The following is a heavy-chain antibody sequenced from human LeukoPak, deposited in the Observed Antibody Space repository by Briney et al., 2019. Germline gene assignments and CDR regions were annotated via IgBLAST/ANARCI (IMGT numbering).Heavy chain of an antibody. CDR1: GYTFTSYY. V-gene: IGHV1-46*01. CDR2: INPSGGST. J-gene: IGHJ6*04. Sequence: ASVKVSCKASGYTFTSYYMHWVRQAPGQGLEWMGIINPSGGSTSYAQKFQGRVTMTRNTSINTAYMELSSLRSEDTAVYYCARGILWFGDDVWGKGTTVTISS. D-gene: IGHD3-10*01. CDR3: ARGILWFGDDV.